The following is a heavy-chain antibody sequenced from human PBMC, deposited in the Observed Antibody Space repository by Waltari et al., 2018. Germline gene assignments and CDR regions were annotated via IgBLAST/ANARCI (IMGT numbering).Heavy chain of an antibody. V-gene: IGHV3-53*01. Sequence: EVQLVESGGGLIQPGGSLRLSCAASGFTVSSNYMSWVRQAPGKGLEWVSVIYSGGSTYYADSVKGRFTIARDNSKNTRDLQRNSLRAEDTAVYYCARGRGSGPGDDYWGQGTLVTVSS. CDR3: ARGRGSGPGDDY. CDR2: IYSGGST. J-gene: IGHJ4*02. CDR1: GFTVSSNY. D-gene: IGHD3-10*01.